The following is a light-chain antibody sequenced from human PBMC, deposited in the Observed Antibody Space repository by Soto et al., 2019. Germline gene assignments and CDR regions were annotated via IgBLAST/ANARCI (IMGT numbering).Light chain of an antibody. J-gene: IGKJ4*01. CDR1: QSISSW. CDR2: KAS. V-gene: IGKV1-5*03. Sequence: DIQMTQSPSTLSASVGDRVTITCRASQSISSWLAWYQQKPGKAPKLLMYKASNLESGVPSRFSGRGSGTEFTLTLSRLQPDDFATYHCQQYNDYPLTFGGGTTGEIK. CDR3: QQYNDYPLT.